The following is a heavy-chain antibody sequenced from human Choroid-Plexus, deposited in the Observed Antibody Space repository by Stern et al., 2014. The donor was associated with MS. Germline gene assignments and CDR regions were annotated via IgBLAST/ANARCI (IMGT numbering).Heavy chain of an antibody. CDR1: GFTLGSCA. V-gene: IGHV3-30*18. D-gene: IGHD2/OR15-2a*01. CDR3: AKDRQYLTYFFDH. CDR2: VSYDGSNK. J-gene: IGHJ5*02. Sequence: MQLVESGGGVVQPGRPLRLSCVASGFTLGSCAMHWVRQAPGKGLEWVVGVSYDGSNKYYADSVKGRFTISRDNSQNTLYMQMSSLRPEDTAVYYCAKDRQYLTYFFDHWGQGSLVTVSS.